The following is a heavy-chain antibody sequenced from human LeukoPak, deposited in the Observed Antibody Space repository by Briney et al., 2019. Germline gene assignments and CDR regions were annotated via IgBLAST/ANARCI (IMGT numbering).Heavy chain of an antibody. CDR3: ARHPLPGRDSFSDTYTI. Sequence: ASVKVSCKASGYTFTSYGISWVRQAPGQGLEWMGWISAYNGNTNYAQKLQGRVTMTTDTSTSTAYMELRSLRSDDTAVYYCARHPLPGRDSFSDTYTIWGQGTLVTVSS. CDR2: ISAYNGNT. V-gene: IGHV1-18*01. D-gene: IGHD3-16*01. CDR1: GYTFTSYG. J-gene: IGHJ4*02.